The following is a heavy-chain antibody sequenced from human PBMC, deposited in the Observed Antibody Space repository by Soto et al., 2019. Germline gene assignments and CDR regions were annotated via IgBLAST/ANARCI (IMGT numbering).Heavy chain of an antibody. CDR3: ARIHLSSGDTVTTREAFDI. D-gene: IGHD4-4*01. V-gene: IGHV4-34*01. Sequence: SETLSLTCAVYGGSFSGYYWSWIRQPPGKGLEWIGEINHSGSTNYNPSLKSRVTISVDTSKNRFSMKLSSLTAADTAVYYCARIHLSSGDTVTTREAFDIWGQGTMVTVSS. J-gene: IGHJ3*02. CDR1: GGSFSGYY. CDR2: INHSGST.